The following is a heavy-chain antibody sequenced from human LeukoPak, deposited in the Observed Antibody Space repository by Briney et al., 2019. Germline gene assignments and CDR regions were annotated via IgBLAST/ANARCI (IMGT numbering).Heavy chain of an antibody. Sequence: QPGGSLRLSCAASGFTFSNYWMTWVRQAPGKRLEWVANIKEDASEKYYVDSVEGRITISRDNARNSVYLQMNSLRVEDTAVYYCARDKRGHHYWGQGTLVTVSS. CDR2: IKEDASEK. V-gene: IGHV3-7*01. J-gene: IGHJ4*02. D-gene: IGHD2-15*01. CDR3: ARDKRGHHY. CDR1: GFTFSNYW.